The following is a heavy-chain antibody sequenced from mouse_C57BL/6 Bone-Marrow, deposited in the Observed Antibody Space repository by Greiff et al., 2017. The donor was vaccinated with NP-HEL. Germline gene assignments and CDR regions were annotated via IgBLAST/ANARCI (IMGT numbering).Heavy chain of an antibody. J-gene: IGHJ3*01. V-gene: IGHV1-55*01. CDR2: IYPGSGST. CDR3: ARGKDWDEGAWFAY. CDR1: GYTFTSYW. Sequence: QVQLQQPGAELVKPGASVKMSCKASGYTFTSYWITWVKQRPGQGLEWIGDIYPGSGSTNYNEKFKSKATLTVDTSSSTAYMQLSSLTSEDSAVYYWARGKDWDEGAWFAYWGQGTLVTVSA. D-gene: IGHD4-1*01.